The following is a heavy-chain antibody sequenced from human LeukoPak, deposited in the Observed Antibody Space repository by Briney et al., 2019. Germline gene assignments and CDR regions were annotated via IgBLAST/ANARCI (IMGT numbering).Heavy chain of an antibody. Sequence: ASVKVSCKASGYIFTAYYIHWVRQAPGQGLEYLGWINPSSGATTFVPEFQGRVTMTSETSIRTVFMELSSLGSDDTAVYYCARDRARGWLRFTLDYWGQGTLVTVSP. J-gene: IGHJ4*02. CDR1: GYIFTAYY. CDR3: ARDRARGWLRFTLDY. CDR2: INPSSGAT. D-gene: IGHD5-12*01. V-gene: IGHV1-2*02.